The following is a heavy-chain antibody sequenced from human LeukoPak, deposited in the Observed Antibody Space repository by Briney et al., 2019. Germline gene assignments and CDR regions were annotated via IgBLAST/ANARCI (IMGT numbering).Heavy chain of an antibody. CDR3: ARGSSITMIYDWFDP. CDR2: ISYDGSNK. V-gene: IGHV3-30*03. CDR1: GGSISSSN. D-gene: IGHD3-22*01. Sequence: LSLTCAVSGGSISSSNWWSWVRQPPGKGLEWVAVISYDGSNKYYADSVKGRFTISRDNSKNTLYLQMNSLRAEDTAVYYCARGSSITMIYDWFDPWGQGTLVTVSS. J-gene: IGHJ5*02.